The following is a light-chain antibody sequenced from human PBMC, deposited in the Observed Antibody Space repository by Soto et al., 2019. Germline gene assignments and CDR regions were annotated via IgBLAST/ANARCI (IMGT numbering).Light chain of an antibody. CDR1: SSDVGGSNF. V-gene: IGLV2-11*01. CDR3: CSYAGNSLWV. Sequence: QSALTQPRSVSGSPGQSVTISCTGTSSDVGGSNFVSWYQQHAGKAPKLVIYDVSKRPSGVPDRFSGSKSGNAASLTISGLQVEDEADYYCCSYAGNSLWVFGGGTTLTVL. J-gene: IGLJ3*02. CDR2: DVS.